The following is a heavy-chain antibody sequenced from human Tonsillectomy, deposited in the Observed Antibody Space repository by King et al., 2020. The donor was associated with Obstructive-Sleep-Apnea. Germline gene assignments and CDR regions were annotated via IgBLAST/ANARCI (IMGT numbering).Heavy chain of an antibody. D-gene: IGHD3-16*02. V-gene: IGHV3-74*01. J-gene: IGHJ6*02. CDR1: GFTFSSYW. Sequence: DVQLVESGGGLVQPGGSLRLSCAASGFTFSSYWMFWVRQTPGKGLVWVSRINSDGSSTSHADSLKGRFTISRDNAKNTLYLQMNSLRAEDTAVYYCAKTPYRYYGLDVWGQGTTVTVSS. CDR2: INSDGSST. CDR3: AKTPYRYYGLDV.